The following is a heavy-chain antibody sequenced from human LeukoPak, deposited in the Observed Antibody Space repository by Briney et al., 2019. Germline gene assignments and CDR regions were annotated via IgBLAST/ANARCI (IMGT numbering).Heavy chain of an antibody. CDR1: GFTFSSYS. V-gene: IGHV3-21*01. CDR3: ATKSRGPFDI. J-gene: IGHJ3*02. CDR2: ISINSLDI. Sequence: GESVRLSCSASGFTFSSYSMNWVRQAPGKGLEWVSYISINSLDIYYADSVKGRFNISRDNAQNSLFLEMSSLRTEDTAVYYCATKSRGPFDIWGQGTTVTVSS. D-gene: IGHD3-16*01.